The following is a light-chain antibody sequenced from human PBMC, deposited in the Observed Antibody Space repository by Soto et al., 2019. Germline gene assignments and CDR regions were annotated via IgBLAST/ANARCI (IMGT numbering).Light chain of an antibody. CDR1: QGISSY. V-gene: IGKV1-9*01. CDR2: TAS. Sequence: DSQLTQSPSFLSASVGDRVTITCRASQGISSYLAWYQQKPGKAPNLLIHTASTLQSGVPSRFSGSGSGTEFTLTISSLQPEDFATYYCQQRNSYPITFGQGTRLEIK. CDR3: QQRNSYPIT. J-gene: IGKJ5*01.